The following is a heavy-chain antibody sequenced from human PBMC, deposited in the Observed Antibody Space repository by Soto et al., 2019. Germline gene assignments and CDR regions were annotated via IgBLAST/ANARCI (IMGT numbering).Heavy chain of an antibody. Sequence: ASVKVSCKASGYTFTSYAMHWVRQAPGQRLEWMGWINAGNGNTKYSQKFQGRVTITRDTSASTAYMELSSLRSEDTAVYYCAGDKGSGSYYHFYYYYGMDVWGQGTTVTVSS. J-gene: IGHJ6*02. CDR3: AGDKGSGSYYHFYYYYGMDV. CDR2: INAGNGNT. CDR1: GYTFTSYA. D-gene: IGHD3-10*01. V-gene: IGHV1-3*01.